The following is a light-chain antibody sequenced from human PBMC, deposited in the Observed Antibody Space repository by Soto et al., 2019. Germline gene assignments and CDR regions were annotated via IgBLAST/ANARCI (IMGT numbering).Light chain of an antibody. CDR3: QQFNSYPRT. J-gene: IGKJ1*01. CDR1: QGISSA. CDR2: DAS. V-gene: IGKV1-13*02. Sequence: AIQLTQSPSSLSASVGDRVTITCRASQGISSALAWYQQKPGKAPKLLIYDASSLESGVPSRFSGSGSGTYFTLTISSLQPEDFATYYGQQFNSYPRTFGQGTTVELK.